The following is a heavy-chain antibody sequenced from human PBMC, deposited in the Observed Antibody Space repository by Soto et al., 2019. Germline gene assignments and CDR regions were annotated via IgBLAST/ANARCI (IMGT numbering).Heavy chain of an antibody. CDR3: ARDPTSQGRIQLWYDY. D-gene: IGHD5-18*01. CDR2: IYDSGST. Sequence: SETLSLTCTVSGGSISSSYWSWIRQPPGKGLEWIGYIYDSGSTYYNSSLKSRVTMSVDTSKNQFSLKLSSVTAEDTAVYYCARDPTSQGRIQLWYDYWGQGTLVTVSS. CDR1: GGSISSSY. J-gene: IGHJ4*02. V-gene: IGHV4-59*12.